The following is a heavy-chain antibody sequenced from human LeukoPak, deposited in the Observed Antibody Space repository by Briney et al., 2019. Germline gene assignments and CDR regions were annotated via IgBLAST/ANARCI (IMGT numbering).Heavy chain of an antibody. CDR2: ISSSDTI. V-gene: IGHV3-69-1*02. CDR3: ARVALHYKRNYGTDY. D-gene: IGHD1-7*01. CDR1: ASTFSAYA. Sequence: GGSLRLSCPASASTFSAYAMNWAPQAPGKGLDWASSISSSDTIYYADSVKGRFTISTDNAKNSLYLQMNSLRPEDTGVYYCARVALHYKRNYGTDYWGQGTLVTVSS. J-gene: IGHJ4*02.